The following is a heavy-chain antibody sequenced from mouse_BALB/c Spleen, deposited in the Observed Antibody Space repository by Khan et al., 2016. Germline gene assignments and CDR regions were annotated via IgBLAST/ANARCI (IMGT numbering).Heavy chain of an antibody. CDR2: IDPENGDT. V-gene: IGHV14-4*02. D-gene: IGHD1-1*01. CDR1: VFNIKDYY. Sequence: EVQLQESGAELVRSGASVKLSCTASVFNIKDYYMHWVKQRPEQGLEWIGWIDPENGDTEYAPKFQGKATMTADTSSNAAYLQFSSLTSEDSAVYYSNAICYGSDVYFDYWGQGTTLTVSS. CDR3: NAICYGSDVYFDY. J-gene: IGHJ2*01.